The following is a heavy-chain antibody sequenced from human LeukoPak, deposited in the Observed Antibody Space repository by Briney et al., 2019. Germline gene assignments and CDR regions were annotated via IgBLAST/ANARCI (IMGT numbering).Heavy chain of an antibody. V-gene: IGHV4-38-2*02. J-gene: IGHJ5*02. CDR1: GFSISSGYY. CDR2: IFHTGST. D-gene: IGHD6-19*01. Sequence: PSETLSLTCTVSGFSISSGYYWGWIRQPPGKGLEWIGSIFHTGSTYYNPSLKSRVTISVDTSKNQFSLKLSSVTAADTAVYYCARLPGSGIAVAGRRVPNWFDPWGQGTLVTVSS. CDR3: ARLPGSGIAVAGRRVPNWFDP.